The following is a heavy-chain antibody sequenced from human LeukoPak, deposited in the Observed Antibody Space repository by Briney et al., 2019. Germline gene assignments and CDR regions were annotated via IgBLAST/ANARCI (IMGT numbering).Heavy chain of an antibody. J-gene: IGHJ5*02. Sequence: SETLSLTCTVSGGSISSSSYYWGWIRQPPGKGLEWIGSIYYSGSTYYNPSLKSRVTISVDTSKNQFSLKLSSVTDADTAMYYCARSFYNTGGWFDPWGQGTLVTVSS. CDR3: ARSFYNTGGWFDP. CDR1: GGSISSSSYY. CDR2: IYYSGST. V-gene: IGHV4-39*07. D-gene: IGHD5-24*01.